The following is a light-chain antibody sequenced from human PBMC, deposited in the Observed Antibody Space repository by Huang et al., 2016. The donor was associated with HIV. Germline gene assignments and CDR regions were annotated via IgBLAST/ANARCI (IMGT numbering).Light chain of an antibody. CDR1: QSINRN. V-gene: IGKV3-15*01. CDR2: GAS. CDR3: QQYNNWPPLT. J-gene: IGKJ4*01. Sequence: EVGMTQSPVTLSVSPGERATLSCRASQSINRNLAWYQQKPGQAPRLLIYGASTRATGVPARFSGSGSGKEFSLTINSMQSEDYAGYYCQQYNNWPPLTFGGGTKVEMK.